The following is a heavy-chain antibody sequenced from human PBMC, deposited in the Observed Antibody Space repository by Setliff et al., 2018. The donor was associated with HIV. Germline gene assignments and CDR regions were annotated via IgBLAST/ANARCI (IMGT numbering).Heavy chain of an antibody. CDR2: VYHDGNS. V-gene: IGHV4-38-2*02. CDR3: VTSKPHNWNDGANWFDP. CDR1: GLSINFGYY. J-gene: IGHJ5*02. D-gene: IGHD1-20*01. Sequence: SETLSLTCSVSGLSINFGYYWGWIRQPPGKGLEWIGSVYHDGNSYFNPSLKSRVTISMDTSKNQVSLRLKSVTAADTAIYYCVTSKPHNWNDGANWFDPWGQGTLVTVPQ.